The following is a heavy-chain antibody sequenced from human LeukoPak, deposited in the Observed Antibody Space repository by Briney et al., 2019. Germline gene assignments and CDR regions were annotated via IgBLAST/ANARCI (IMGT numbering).Heavy chain of an antibody. J-gene: IGHJ4*02. CDR2: IHYSGST. CDR1: GGSFSTYY. D-gene: IGHD3-10*01. Sequence: SETLSLTCTVSGGSFSTYYWSWIRQPPGEGLEWIGYIHYSGSTHYNPSLRSRVTISVDTSKNQFSLKLSSVTAADTAVYYCARDWMVRGVDPWGQGTLVTVSS. V-gene: IGHV4-59*12. CDR3: ARDWMVRGVDP.